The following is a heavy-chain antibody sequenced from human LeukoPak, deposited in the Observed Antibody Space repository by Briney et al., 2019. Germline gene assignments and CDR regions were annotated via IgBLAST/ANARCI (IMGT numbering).Heavy chain of an antibody. CDR3: AKGQKQREGYYYYGMDV. J-gene: IGHJ6*02. CDR2: ISGSGGST. V-gene: IGHV3-23*01. D-gene: IGHD6-25*01. Sequence: GSLRLSCAASGFTFSSYAMSWVRQAPGKGLEWVSAISGSGGSTYYADSVKGRFTISRDNSKNTLYLQMNSLRAEDTAVYYCAKGQKQREGYYYYGMDVWGQGTTVTVSS. CDR1: GFTFSSYA.